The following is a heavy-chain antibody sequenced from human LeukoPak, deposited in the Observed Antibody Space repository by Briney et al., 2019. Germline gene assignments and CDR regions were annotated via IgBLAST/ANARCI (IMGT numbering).Heavy chain of an antibody. V-gene: IGHV3-7*01. CDR2: INPDGSET. J-gene: IGHJ5*02. Sequence: GGSLRLSCAASGFPFNSYWMSWVRQAPGKGLEWVANINPDGSETRCVDSVKGRFTVSRDNAGNSLFLQVNSLRVEDTAVYYCAGSRVAATDTLDPWGQGTLVTVSP. CDR3: AGSRVAATDTLDP. CDR1: GFPFNSYW. D-gene: IGHD6-25*01.